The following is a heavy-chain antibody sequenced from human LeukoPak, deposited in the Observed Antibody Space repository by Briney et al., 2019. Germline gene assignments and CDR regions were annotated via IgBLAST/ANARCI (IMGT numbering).Heavy chain of an antibody. CDR1: GFTFSNYW. V-gene: IGHV3-23*01. Sequence: GGSLRLSCAASGFTFSNYWMSWVRQAPGKGLEWVSGISGSDGSTYYADSVKGRFTISRDNSKNTLYLQMNSLRAEDMAVYYCAKDGGQGADYWGQGTLVSVSS. D-gene: IGHD3-16*01. CDR2: ISGSDGST. CDR3: AKDGGQGADY. J-gene: IGHJ4*02.